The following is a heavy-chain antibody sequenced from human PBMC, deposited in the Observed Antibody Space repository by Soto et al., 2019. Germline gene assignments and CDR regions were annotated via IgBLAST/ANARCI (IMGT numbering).Heavy chain of an antibody. V-gene: IGHV3-23*01. CDR1: GFTFSNYA. CDR3: AKEGATSWYFFDY. CDR2: ISGSGGGA. J-gene: IGHJ4*02. D-gene: IGHD2-2*01. Sequence: PGGSLRLSCAASGFTFSNYAMNWVRQPPGKGLEWVSTISGSGGGAYYADSVKGRFTISRDNSKNTLYLQMNSLTAEDTAIYYCAKEGATSWYFFDYWGQGTLVTVSS.